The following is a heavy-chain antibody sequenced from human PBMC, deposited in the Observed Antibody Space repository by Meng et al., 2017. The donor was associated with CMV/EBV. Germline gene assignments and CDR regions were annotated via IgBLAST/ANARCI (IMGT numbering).Heavy chain of an antibody. CDR2: IYPGDSDT. V-gene: IGHV5-51*01. CDR3: ASQGLNDYYDAGMGAFDI. CDR1: GYSFTSYW. D-gene: IGHD3-10*01. Sequence: GESLKISCKGSGYSFTSYWIGWVRQTPGKGLEWMGIIYPGDSDTRYSPSFQGQVTISADKSISTAYLQWSSLKASDTAMYYCASQGLNDYYDAGMGAFDIWGQGTMVTVSS. J-gene: IGHJ3*02.